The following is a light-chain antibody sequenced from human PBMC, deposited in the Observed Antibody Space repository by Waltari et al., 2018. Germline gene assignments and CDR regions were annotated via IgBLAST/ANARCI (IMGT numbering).Light chain of an antibody. CDR2: GAS. CDR3: QHYGGSPLFT. J-gene: IGKJ3*01. Sequence: EIVLTQSPGTLSLYPGERATLPCRASQSVSSSYLAWYQQKAGQAPRLLIYGASNRATGIPDRFSGTGSGTVFTLTISRLEPEDCAVYYCQHYGGSPLFTFGPGTRLDI. V-gene: IGKV3-20*01. CDR1: QSVSSSY.